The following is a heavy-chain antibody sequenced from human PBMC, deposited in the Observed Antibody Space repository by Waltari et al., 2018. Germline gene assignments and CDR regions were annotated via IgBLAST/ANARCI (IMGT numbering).Heavy chain of an antibody. D-gene: IGHD2-21*01. CDR1: GVTLSTTY. CDR2: IYPGGST. J-gene: IGHJ4*02. Sequence: EVQLVESGGGLVQPGGSLRLSCTASGVTLSTTYMSWVRQTPGKGLEGVSIIYPGGSTYYADSVEDRFTISRDDSKNTIFLQMNTLTVADTAVYYCARDIDGGNSRGGPTFDDWGQGTLVTVSS. V-gene: IGHV3-66*01. CDR3: ARDIDGGNSRGGPTFDD.